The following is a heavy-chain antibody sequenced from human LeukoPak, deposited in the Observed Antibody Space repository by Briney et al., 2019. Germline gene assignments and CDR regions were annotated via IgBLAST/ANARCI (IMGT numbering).Heavy chain of an antibody. CDR1: GGSFSGYY. D-gene: IGHD6-13*01. J-gene: IGHJ5*02. CDR2: INHSGST. V-gene: IGHV4-34*01. Sequence: SETLSLTCAVYGGSFSGYYWSWILQPPGKGLEWIGEINHSGSTNYNPSLKSRVTISVDTSKNQFSLKLSSVTAADTAVYYCARDYSSSLDWFDPWGQGTLVTVSS. CDR3: ARDYSSSLDWFDP.